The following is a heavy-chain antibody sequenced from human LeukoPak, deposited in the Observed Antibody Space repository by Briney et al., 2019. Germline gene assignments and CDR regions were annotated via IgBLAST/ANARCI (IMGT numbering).Heavy chain of an antibody. V-gene: IGHV1-69*13. J-gene: IGHJ4*02. CDR3: ARRIIRFLEWSHFDY. D-gene: IGHD3-3*01. CDR2: IIPIFGTA. CDR1: GGTFSSYA. Sequence: ASVKVSCKXSGGTFSSYAISWVRQAPRQGLEWMGGIIPIFGTANYSQKFQGRVTITADESTSTAYMELSSLRSEDTAVYYCARRIIRFLEWSHFDYWGQGTLVTVSS.